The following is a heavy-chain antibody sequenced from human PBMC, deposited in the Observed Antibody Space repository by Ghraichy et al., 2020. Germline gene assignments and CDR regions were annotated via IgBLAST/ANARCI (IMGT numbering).Heavy chain of an antibody. Sequence: GESLNISCAASGFTFSSYAMSWVRQAPGKGLECVSAISGSGGSTYYADSVKGRFTISRDNSKNTLYLQMNSLRAEDTAVYYCATTDRFDYWGQGTLVTVSS. V-gene: IGHV3-23*01. J-gene: IGHJ4*02. CDR1: GFTFSSYA. D-gene: IGHD4-17*01. CDR2: ISGSGGST. CDR3: ATTDRFDY.